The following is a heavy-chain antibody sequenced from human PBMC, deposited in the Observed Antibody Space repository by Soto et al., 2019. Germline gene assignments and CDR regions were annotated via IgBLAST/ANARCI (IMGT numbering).Heavy chain of an antibody. CDR3: ARGREACGIRCFYFDY. J-gene: IGHJ4*02. V-gene: IGHV1-3*04. CDR2: INTGNGNT. Sequence: QVQLVQSGAEVKKPGASVTVSCKASGYTFTTYAIYWVRQAPGQRPECMGWINTGNGNTEYLQKFQGRVTITGDTYASTAYMELTSLSSEDTAVYYCARGREACGIRCFYFDYWGRGTLVTVSS. D-gene: IGHD3-3*02. CDR1: GYTFTTYA.